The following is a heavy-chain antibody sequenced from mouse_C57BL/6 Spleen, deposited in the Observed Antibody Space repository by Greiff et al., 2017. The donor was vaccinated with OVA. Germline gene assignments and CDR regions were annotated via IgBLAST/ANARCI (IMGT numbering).Heavy chain of an antibody. CDR2: ISDGGSYT. V-gene: IGHV5-4*01. D-gene: IGHD1-1*01. J-gene: IGHJ1*03. Sequence: EVQGVESGGGLVKPGGSLKLSCAASGFTFSSYAMSWVRQTPEKRLEWVATISDGGSYTYYPDNVKGRFTISRDNAKNNLYLQMSHLKSEDTAMYYCSLYYYGSSSHWGFFDVWGTGTTVTVSS. CDR3: SLYYYGSSSHWGFFDV. CDR1: GFTFSSYA.